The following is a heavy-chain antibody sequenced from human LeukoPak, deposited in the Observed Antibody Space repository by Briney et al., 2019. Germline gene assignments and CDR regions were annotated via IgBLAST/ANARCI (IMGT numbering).Heavy chain of an antibody. V-gene: IGHV5-51*01. D-gene: IGHD3-9*01. Sequence: GESLKISCKGSGYSFTSYWIGWVRQMPGKGLEWMGISYPGDSDTRYSPSFQGQVTISADKYIRTVYLQWSSLKASDTAMYYCARSASGDIFSLGVWGKGTTVTVSS. CDR2: SYPGDSDT. CDR3: ARSASGDIFSLGV. CDR1: GYSFTSYW. J-gene: IGHJ6*04.